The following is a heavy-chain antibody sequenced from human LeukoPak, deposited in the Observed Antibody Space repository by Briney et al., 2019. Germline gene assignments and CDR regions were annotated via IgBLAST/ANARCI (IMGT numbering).Heavy chain of an antibody. D-gene: IGHD2-21*01. CDR3: VTDLVIKGYFDY. Sequence: PGGSLRLSCAASGFTFSSYGMHWVRQAPGKGLEWVAVIWYDGSNKYYADSVKGRFTISRDNSKNTLYLQMNSLKTEDTAVYYCVTDLVIKGYFDYWGQGALVTVSS. CDR2: IWYDGSNK. J-gene: IGHJ4*02. CDR1: GFTFSSYG. V-gene: IGHV3-33*01.